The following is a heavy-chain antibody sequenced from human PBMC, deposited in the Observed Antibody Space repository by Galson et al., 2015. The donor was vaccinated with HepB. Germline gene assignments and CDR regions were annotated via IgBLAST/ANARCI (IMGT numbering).Heavy chain of an antibody. CDR1: GGTFSSYA. V-gene: IGHV1-69*13. CDR2: IIPIFGTA. D-gene: IGHD3-22*01. CDR3: ASPSSSREDYYESSGFTGGIAFDI. J-gene: IGHJ3*02. Sequence: SVKVSCKASGGTFSSYAISWVRQAPGQGLEWMGGIIPIFGTANYAQKFQGRVTITADESTSTAYMELSSLRSEDTAVYYCASPSSSREDYYESSGFTGGIAFDIWGQGTMVTVSS.